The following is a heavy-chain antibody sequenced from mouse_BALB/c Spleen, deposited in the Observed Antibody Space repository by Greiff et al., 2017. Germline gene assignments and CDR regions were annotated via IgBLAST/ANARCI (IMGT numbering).Heavy chain of an antibody. V-gene: IGHV5-17*02. J-gene: IGHJ1*01. Sequence: DVHLVESGGGLVQPGGSRKLSCAASGFTFSSFGMHWVRQAPEKGLEWVAYISSGSSTIYYADTVKGRFTISRDNPKNTLFLQMTSLRSEDTAMYYCARGYWYFDVWGAGTTVTVSS. CDR1: GFTFSSFG. CDR2: ISSGSSTI. CDR3: ARGYWYFDV.